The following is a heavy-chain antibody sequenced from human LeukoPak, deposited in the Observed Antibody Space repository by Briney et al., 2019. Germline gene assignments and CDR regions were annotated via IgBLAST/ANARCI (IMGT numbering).Heavy chain of an antibody. Sequence: GGSLRLSCAASGFTLSSYSMKWVRQAPGKGLEWVSSISSSSSYIYYADSVKGRFTISRDNAKNSLYLQMNSLRAEDTAVYYCASGSSRTRDAFNIWGQGTMVTVSS. CDR2: ISSSSSYI. CDR1: GFTLSSYS. J-gene: IGHJ3*02. V-gene: IGHV3-21*01. CDR3: ASGSSRTRDAFNI. D-gene: IGHD2-15*01.